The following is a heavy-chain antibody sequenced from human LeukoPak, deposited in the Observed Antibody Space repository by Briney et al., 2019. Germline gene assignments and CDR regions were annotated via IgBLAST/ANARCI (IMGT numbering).Heavy chain of an antibody. V-gene: IGHV3-66*01. J-gene: IGHJ4*02. D-gene: IGHD2-21*02. CDR1: GFTVSSNY. CDR2: IYSGGST. CDR3: ARSPYCGGDSYSPFDY. Sequence: GGSLRLSCAASGFTVSSNYMSWVRQAPGEGLEWVSVIYSGGSTYYADSVKGRFTISRDNSKNTLYLQMNSLRAEDTAVYYCARSPYCGGDSYSPFDYWGQGTLVTVSS.